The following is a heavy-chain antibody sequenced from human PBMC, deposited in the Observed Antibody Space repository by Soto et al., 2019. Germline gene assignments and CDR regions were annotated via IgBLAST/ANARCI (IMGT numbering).Heavy chain of an antibody. CDR3: ARDKGILVVIQAHNWFDP. CDR2: ISAYNGNT. J-gene: IGHJ5*02. D-gene: IGHD3-22*01. V-gene: IGHV1-18*01. Sequence: ASVKVSCKASGYTFTSYGISWVRQAPGQGLEWMGWISAYNGNTNYAQKLQGRVTMTTDTSTSTAYMELRSLRSDDTAVYYCARDKGILVVIQAHNWFDPWGQGTLVTVLL. CDR1: GYTFTSYG.